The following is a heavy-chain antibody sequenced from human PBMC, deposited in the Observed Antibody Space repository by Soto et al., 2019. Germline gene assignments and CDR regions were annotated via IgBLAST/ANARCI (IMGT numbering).Heavy chain of an antibody. CDR3: AKDTPNGLYYYYGMDV. V-gene: IGHV3-23*01. CDR2: ISGSGGST. J-gene: IGHJ6*02. CDR1: GFTFSSYA. Sequence: GGSLRLSCAASGFTFSSYAMSWVRQAPGKGLEWVSAISGSGGSTYYADSVKGRFTISRDNSKNTLYLQMNSLRAEDTAVYYCAKDTPNGLYYYYGMDVWGQGTTVTVSS. D-gene: IGHD2-15*01.